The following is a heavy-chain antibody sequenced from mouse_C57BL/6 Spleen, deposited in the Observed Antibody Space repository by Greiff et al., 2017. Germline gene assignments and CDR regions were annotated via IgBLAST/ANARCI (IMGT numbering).Heavy chain of an antibody. CDR1: GFTFNTYA. J-gene: IGHJ4*01. V-gene: IGHV10-3*01. D-gene: IGHD2-3*01. Sequence: EVQLVESGGGLVQPKGSLKLSCAASGFTFNTYAMHWVRQAPGKGLEWVARISSKSSNYATYYADSVKDRFTISRDDSQSMLYLQMNNLKTEDTAMYYCVRRGGYDGYPPTMDYWGKGTSVTVSS. CDR3: VRRGGYDGYPPTMDY. CDR2: ISSKSSNYAT.